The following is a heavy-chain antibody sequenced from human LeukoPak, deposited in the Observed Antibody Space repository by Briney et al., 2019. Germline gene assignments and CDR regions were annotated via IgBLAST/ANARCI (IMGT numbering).Heavy chain of an antibody. CDR3: ARGGASIFGVVIDY. V-gene: IGHV4-4*07. CDR1: GGSIGSYY. J-gene: IGHJ4*02. CDR2: IYTSGST. D-gene: IGHD3-3*01. Sequence: SETLSLTCTVSGGSIGSYYWSWIRQPAGKGLEWIGRIYTSGSTNYNPSLKSRVTMPVDTSKNQFSLKLSSVTAADTAVYYCARGGASIFGVVIDYWGQGTLVTVSS.